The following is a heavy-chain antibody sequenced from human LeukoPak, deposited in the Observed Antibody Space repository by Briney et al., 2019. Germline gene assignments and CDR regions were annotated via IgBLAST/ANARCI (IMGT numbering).Heavy chain of an antibody. J-gene: IGHJ5*02. D-gene: IGHD6-13*01. V-gene: IGHV1-2*02. CDR1: GYAFTGYY. CDR3: ARVAAYTSTWSWFGP. CDR2: INPDTGGT. Sequence: ASVKVSCKASGYAFTGYYLHWVRQAPGQGLEWVAYINPDTGGTNYAQKFQGRVTVTRDASISTAYMEMSRLTSDDTAIYYCARVAAYTSTWSWFGPWGQGTLVTVSS.